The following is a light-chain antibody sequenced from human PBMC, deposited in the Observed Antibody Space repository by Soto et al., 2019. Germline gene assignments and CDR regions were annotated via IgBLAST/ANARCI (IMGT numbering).Light chain of an antibody. CDR2: GAY. Sequence: EIVLTQSPDTLSLSPGESATLSCRASQSVSRYLAWYQQKPGQAPRLLIYGAYTRATGIQARFSGSGSGTDFTLTIRSLEPEDFAVYYCKQRSNWPVTFGQGTKVDI. CDR3: KQRSNWPVT. V-gene: IGKV3-11*01. CDR1: QSVSRY. J-gene: IGKJ1*01.